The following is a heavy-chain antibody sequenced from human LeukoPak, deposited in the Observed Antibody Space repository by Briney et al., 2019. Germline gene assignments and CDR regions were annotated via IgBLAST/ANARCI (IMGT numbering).Heavy chain of an antibody. CDR3: ARGRAAAGTPYYFDY. V-gene: IGHV1-69*13. CDR2: IIPIFGTA. CDR1: GGTLISYA. Sequence: SVKVSCKASGGTLISYAISWVRQAPGQGLEWMGGIIPIFGTANYAQKFQGRVTITADESTSTAYMELSSLRSEDTAVYYCARGRAAAGTPYYFDYWGQGTLVTVSS. J-gene: IGHJ4*02. D-gene: IGHD6-13*01.